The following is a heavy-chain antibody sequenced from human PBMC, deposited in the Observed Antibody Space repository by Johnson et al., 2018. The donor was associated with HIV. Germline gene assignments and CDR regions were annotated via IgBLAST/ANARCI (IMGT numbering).Heavy chain of an antibody. J-gene: IGHJ3*02. CDR1: GFTFSSYG. D-gene: IGHD1-26*01. V-gene: IGHV3-30*03. CDR2: TSYDGSNK. Sequence: VQLVESGGGVVQPGRSLRLSCAVSGFTFSSYGMHWVRQAPGKGLEWVAVTSYDGSNKYYPDSVKGRFTISRDNAKNTLYLQMNSLRAEDTAVYYCARDLGVGATTPGDAFDIWGQGTMVTVSS. CDR3: ARDLGVGATTPGDAFDI.